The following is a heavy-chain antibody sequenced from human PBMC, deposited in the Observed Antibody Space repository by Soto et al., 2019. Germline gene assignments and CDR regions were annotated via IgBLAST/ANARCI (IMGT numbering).Heavy chain of an antibody. D-gene: IGHD3-22*01. J-gene: IGHJ5*02. Sequence: SATLSLTCAVSVYSISSGYYWGFLRQPPGKGLEWIGSIHHGGSTYYNPSLNSRVTLSIDMTNNHVSLILNSVTAADTAVYYCARVGPWVPYYYDSSPYTFENWFDPWGQGTLVTVSS. CDR2: IHHGGST. CDR1: VYSISSGYY. CDR3: ARVGPWVPYYYDSSPYTFENWFDP. V-gene: IGHV4-38-2*01.